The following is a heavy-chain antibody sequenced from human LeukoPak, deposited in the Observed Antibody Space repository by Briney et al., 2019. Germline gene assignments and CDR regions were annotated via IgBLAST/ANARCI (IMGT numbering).Heavy chain of an antibody. J-gene: IGHJ4*02. D-gene: IGHD3-9*01. V-gene: IGHV3-30*02. CDR2: IRYDGSNK. CDR1: GFTFSSYG. Sequence: GGSLRLSCAASGFTFSSYGMHWVRQAPGKGLEWVAFIRYDGSNKYYADSVKGRFTISRDNSKNTLYLQMNSLRAEDTAVYYCAKDRYDILTGYSAFDYWGQGTLVTVSS. CDR3: AKDRYDILTGYSAFDY.